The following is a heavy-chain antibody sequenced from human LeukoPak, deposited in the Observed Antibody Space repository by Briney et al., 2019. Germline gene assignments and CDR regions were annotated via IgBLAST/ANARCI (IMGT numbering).Heavy chain of an antibody. D-gene: IGHD3-22*01. J-gene: IGHJ4*02. CDR1: GGSINSYY. Sequence: PSETLSLTCTVSGGSINSYYWRWIRQPPGKGLEWVGYIYYSGSTNYNPSLKSRVTISVDTSKNQFSLKLSSVTAADTAVYYCARDVDYYDSSGYYYDFDYWGQGTLVTVSS. V-gene: IGHV4-59*01. CDR3: ARDVDYYDSSGYYYDFDY. CDR2: IYYSGST.